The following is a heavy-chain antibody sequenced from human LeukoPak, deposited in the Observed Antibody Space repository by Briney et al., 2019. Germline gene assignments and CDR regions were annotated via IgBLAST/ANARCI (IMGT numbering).Heavy chain of an antibody. CDR1: GFTFSNFG. CDR2: ISGSGGST. Sequence: GGSLRLSCAASGFTFSNFGMSWVRQAPGKGLEWVSVISGSGGSTYYADSVKGRFTISRDNSKNTLYLQMNSLRAEDTAVYYCAKQSHDYGDYGGFDYWGQGTLVTVSS. V-gene: IGHV3-23*01. J-gene: IGHJ4*02. CDR3: AKQSHDYGDYGGFDY. D-gene: IGHD4-17*01.